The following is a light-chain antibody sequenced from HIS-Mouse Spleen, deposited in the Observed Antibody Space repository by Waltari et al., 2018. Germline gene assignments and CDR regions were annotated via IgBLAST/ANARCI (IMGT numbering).Light chain of an antibody. Sequence: QSVLTQPPSASGTPGQRVTISCSGSSSNIGSNTVNWYQQLPGTAPKRRIYSNNQRPSGVHDRFSGSKSCTSASLAISGLQSEDEADYYWAAWDDSLNGWVFGGGTKLTVL. V-gene: IGLV1-44*01. CDR2: SNN. J-gene: IGLJ3*02. CDR3: AAWDDSLNGWV. CDR1: SSNIGSNT.